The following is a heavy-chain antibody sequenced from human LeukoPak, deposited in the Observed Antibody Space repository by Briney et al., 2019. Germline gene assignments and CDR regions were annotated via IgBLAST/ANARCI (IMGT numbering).Heavy chain of an antibody. CDR3: ARDRYSSTMGYFDL. D-gene: IGHD6-13*01. Sequence: WETLGLTCTVSGDSISSYCWSLIRQPPGKGLEWIWYIYYSGSTNYNPSLKSRVTISVDTSKSQFSLKLSSVTAADTAVYYCARDRYSSTMGYFDLWGRGT. V-gene: IGHV4-59*01. CDR2: IYYSGST. CDR1: GDSISSYC. J-gene: IGHJ2*01.